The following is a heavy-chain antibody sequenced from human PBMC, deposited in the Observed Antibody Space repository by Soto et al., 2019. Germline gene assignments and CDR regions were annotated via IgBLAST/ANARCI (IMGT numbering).Heavy chain of an antibody. CDR1: GHTFHSYA. CDR3: AKVARGIGVVPAALN. J-gene: IGHJ4*02. V-gene: IGHV3-23*01. D-gene: IGHD2-2*01. Sequence: EVQLLESGGGLVQPGGSLRLSCVASGHTFHSYAMSWVRQAPGKGLEWVSGISGSGGSTYYADSVRGRFTISRDDSKNTRYLQMNSLIAEDTAVYYCAKVARGIGVVPAALNWGQGTRVTVSP. CDR2: ISGSGGST.